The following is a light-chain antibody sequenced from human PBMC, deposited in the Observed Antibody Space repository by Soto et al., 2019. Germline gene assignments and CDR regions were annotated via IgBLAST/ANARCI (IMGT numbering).Light chain of an antibody. J-gene: IGKJ1*01. CDR1: QGISRD. CDR2: AAS. V-gene: IGKV1-9*01. Sequence: IQLTQSPSSLSASVGYSVTITCRASQGISRDLAWYQQKPGRAPQLLISAASTLQSGVPSRFSGSGSGTEFTLTISSLQPDDFATYYCQQWTFGQGTKVDIK. CDR3: QQWT.